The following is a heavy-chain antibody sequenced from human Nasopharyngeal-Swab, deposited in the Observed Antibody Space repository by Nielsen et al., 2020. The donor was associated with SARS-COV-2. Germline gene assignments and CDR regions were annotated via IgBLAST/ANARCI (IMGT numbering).Heavy chain of an antibody. CDR3: ARGGGEQWLVRGAYYFDY. CDR1: GYTFTGYY. J-gene: IGHJ4*02. CDR2: IIPIVGIA. D-gene: IGHD6-19*01. V-gene: IGHV1-69*04. Sequence: SVKVSCKASGYTFTGYYIYWVRQAPGQGLEWMGRIIPIVGIATYAQKFEGRVTITADKSTSTAYMELSSLRSEDTAVYYCARGGGEQWLVRGAYYFDYWGQGTLVTVSS.